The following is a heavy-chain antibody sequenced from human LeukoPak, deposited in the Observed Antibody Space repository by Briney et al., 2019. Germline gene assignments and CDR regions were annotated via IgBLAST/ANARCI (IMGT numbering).Heavy chain of an antibody. CDR2: ISYDGSNK. Sequence: HPGGSLRLPCAASGFTFSSYAMHWVRQAPGKGLEWVAVISYDGSNKYYADSVKGRFTISRDNSRNTLHLQMNSLRAEDTAVYSCAKASLRYFDWFSDYWGQGTLVTVSS. J-gene: IGHJ4*02. D-gene: IGHD3-9*01. CDR3: AKASLRYFDWFSDY. CDR1: GFTFSSYA. V-gene: IGHV3-30*18.